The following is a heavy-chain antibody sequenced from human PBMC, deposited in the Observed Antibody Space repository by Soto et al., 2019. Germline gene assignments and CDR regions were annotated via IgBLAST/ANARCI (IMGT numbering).Heavy chain of an antibody. Sequence: EVQLVETGGGLIQPGGSLRLSCAASGYTVSSHYMSWVRQAPGKGLEWVSIIYSDGSAYYADSVKGRFTICRDNSKNTVYLQMNNVRAEDTAVYHCARGGSYPMNYYGMFVWGQGTTVTVSS. D-gene: IGHD1-26*01. V-gene: IGHV3-53*02. CDR3: ARGGSYPMNYYGMFV. CDR1: GYTVSSHY. J-gene: IGHJ6*02. CDR2: IYSDGSA.